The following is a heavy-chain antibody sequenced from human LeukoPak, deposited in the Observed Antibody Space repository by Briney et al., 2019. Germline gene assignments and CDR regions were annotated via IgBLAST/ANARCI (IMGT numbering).Heavy chain of an antibody. V-gene: IGHV3-66*01. Sequence: GSLRLSCAASGFTVSSNYMSWVRQAPGKGLEWVSVIYSGGSTYYADSVKGRFTISRDNSKNTLYLQMNSLRAEDTAVYYCARDRVGYSSGWDYYYYGMDVWGQGTTVTVSS. D-gene: IGHD6-19*01. CDR1: GFTVSSNY. J-gene: IGHJ6*02. CDR2: IYSGGST. CDR3: ARDRVGYSSGWDYYYYGMDV.